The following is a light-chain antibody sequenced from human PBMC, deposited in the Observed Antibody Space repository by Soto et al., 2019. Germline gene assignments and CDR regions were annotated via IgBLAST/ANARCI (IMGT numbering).Light chain of an antibody. CDR1: SSDVGGYNY. Sequence: QSALTQPASVSGSPGQSITISCAGTSSDVGGYNYVSWYQQHPGKAPKLIIYEVNNRPSGVSKRFSGSKSGNTASLTISRLQTEDEADYYCSSYTRSSNLVVFGGGTQLTVL. CDR3: SSYTRSSNLVV. J-gene: IGLJ2*01. CDR2: EVN. V-gene: IGLV2-14*01.